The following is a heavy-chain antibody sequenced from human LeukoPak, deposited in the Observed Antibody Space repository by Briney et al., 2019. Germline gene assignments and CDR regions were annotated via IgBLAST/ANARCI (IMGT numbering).Heavy chain of an antibody. J-gene: IGHJ4*02. D-gene: IGHD3-16*01. V-gene: IGHV3-30*02. CDR1: GFTFSSYG. Sequence: GGSLRLSCAASGFTFSSYGMHWVRQAPGKGLEWVAIIRYDGSNKYYADSVKGRFTISRDNSKNTLYLQMNSLRAEDTAVHYCAKVSGIMITFGGVINYWGQGTLVTVSS. CDR3: AKVSGIMITFGGVINY. CDR2: IRYDGSNK.